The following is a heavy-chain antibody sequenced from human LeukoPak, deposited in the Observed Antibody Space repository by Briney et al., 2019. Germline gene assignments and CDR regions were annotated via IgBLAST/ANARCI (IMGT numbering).Heavy chain of an antibody. CDR3: ARSAMVRGVIVY. CDR1: GGSFSGYY. Sequence: SETLSLTCAVYGGSFSGYYWSWIRQPPGKGLEWIGEINHSGSTNYNPSLKSRVTISVDTSKNQFSLKLSSVTAADTAVYYCARSAMVRGVIVYWGQGTLVTVSS. V-gene: IGHV4-34*01. J-gene: IGHJ4*02. D-gene: IGHD3-10*01. CDR2: INHSGST.